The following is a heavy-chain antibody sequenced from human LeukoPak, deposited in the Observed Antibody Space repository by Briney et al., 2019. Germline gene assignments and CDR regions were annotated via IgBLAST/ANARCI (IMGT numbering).Heavy chain of an antibody. D-gene: IGHD3-3*01. V-gene: IGHV5-51*01. CDR3: ARLRYYDFWSGYSAYNWFDP. J-gene: IGHJ5*02. Sequence: NPGESLKISCKGSGYSLTSYWIGWVRQMPGKGLEWMGIIYPGDSDTRYSPSFQGQVTISADKSISTAYLQWSSLKASDTAMYYCARLRYYDFWSGYSAYNWFDPWGQGTLVTVSS. CDR1: GYSLTSYW. CDR2: IYPGDSDT.